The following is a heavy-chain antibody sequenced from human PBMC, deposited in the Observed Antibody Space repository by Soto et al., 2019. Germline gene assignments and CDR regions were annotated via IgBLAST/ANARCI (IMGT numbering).Heavy chain of an antibody. V-gene: IGHV3-23*01. Sequence: LRLSCAASGFTFSSFAMSWVRQAPGKGLEWVSAISRSGSNTYYADSVKGRFTISRDNSKNTLYLQMNSLRAEDTAVYYCAKGTTAGYWGQGTLVTVSS. CDR3: AKGTTAGY. J-gene: IGHJ4*02. CDR2: ISRSGSNT. CDR1: GFTFSSFA. D-gene: IGHD6-13*01.